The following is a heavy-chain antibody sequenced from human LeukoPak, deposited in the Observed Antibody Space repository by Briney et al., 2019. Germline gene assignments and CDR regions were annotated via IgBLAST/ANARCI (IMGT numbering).Heavy chain of an antibody. CDR2: IWSDGSDK. J-gene: IGHJ4*02. CDR3: AKDAQRGFDYSYSLQK. V-gene: IGHV3-33*06. Sequence: GGSLRLPCAASGFTFSHYVMHWVRQTPGAGLEWVAVIWSDGSDKYYAKSVKGRFTNSRDNSKNSLFLQMNSLRAEDTAVYYCAKDAQRGFDYSYSLQKGGQGNLVTVSS. D-gene: IGHD4-11*01. CDR1: GFTFSHYV.